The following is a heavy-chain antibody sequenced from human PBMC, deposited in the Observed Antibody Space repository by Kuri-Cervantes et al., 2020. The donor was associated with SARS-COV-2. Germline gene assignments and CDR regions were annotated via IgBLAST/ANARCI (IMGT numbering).Heavy chain of an antibody. Sequence: GGSLRLSCEVSGFLFSASAIHWVRQASGKGLEWVAVISYDGSNKYYADSVRGRFTISRDNSKNTLYLQMNSLRAEDTAVYYCAREGATIGLFDYWGQGTLVTVSS. J-gene: IGHJ4*02. V-gene: IGHV3-30-3*01. D-gene: IGHD5-12*01. CDR1: GFLFSASA. CDR2: ISYDGSNK. CDR3: AREGATIGLFDY.